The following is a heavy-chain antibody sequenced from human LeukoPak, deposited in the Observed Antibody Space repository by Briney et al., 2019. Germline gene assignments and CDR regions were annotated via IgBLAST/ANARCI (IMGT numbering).Heavy chain of an antibody. D-gene: IGHD6-19*01. J-gene: IGHJ5*02. CDR1: GGSISSYY. CDR2: IYYSGST. CDR3: ARHTGEQWLVLS. V-gene: IGHV4-59*08. Sequence: SETLSLTCTVSGGSISSYYWSWIRQPPGKGLEWIGYIYYSGSTNYNPSLKSRVTISVDTSKNQFSLKLSSVTAADTAVYYCARHTGEQWLVLSWGQGTLVTASS.